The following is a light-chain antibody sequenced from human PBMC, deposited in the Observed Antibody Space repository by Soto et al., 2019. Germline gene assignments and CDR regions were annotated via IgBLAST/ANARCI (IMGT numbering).Light chain of an antibody. V-gene: IGKV1-6*01. CDR1: QGIRND. CDR2: ASS. Sequence: AIQMTQSPSSLSASVGDRVTITCRASQGIRNDLGWYQQKPGKDPKLLIYASSSLQSGVPSRFSGSGSGTDFTLTISSLQPEDFATYYCLQDYNYPRTFGQGTKVEIK. J-gene: IGKJ1*01. CDR3: LQDYNYPRT.